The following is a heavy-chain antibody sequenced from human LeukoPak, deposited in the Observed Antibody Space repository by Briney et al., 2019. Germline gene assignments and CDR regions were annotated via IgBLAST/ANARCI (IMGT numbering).Heavy chain of an antibody. D-gene: IGHD1-7*01. V-gene: IGHV3-48*03. CDR1: GFTFNTYE. CDR2: ITSSGSTI. J-gene: IGHJ4*02. CDR3: ARGGWNYVLNY. Sequence: QPGGSLRLSCAASGFTFNTYEMNWVRQAPGKGLEWVSYITSSGSTIYYADYVKGRFTISRDNGKNSLYLQMNSLRAEDTAVYYCARGGWNYVLNYWGQGTLVTVSS.